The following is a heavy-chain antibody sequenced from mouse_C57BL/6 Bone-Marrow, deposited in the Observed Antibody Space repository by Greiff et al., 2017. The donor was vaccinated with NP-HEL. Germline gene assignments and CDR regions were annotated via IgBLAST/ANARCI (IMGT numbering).Heavy chain of an antibody. CDR1: GFTFSSYG. J-gene: IGHJ3*01. V-gene: IGHV5-6*01. CDR3: ARQDYDRTWFAY. CDR2: ISSGGSYT. D-gene: IGHD2-4*01. Sequence: EVKLVESGGDLVKPGGSLKLSCAASGFTFSSYGMSWVRQTPDKRLEWVATISSGGSYTYYPDSVKGRFTISRDNAKNTLYLQMSSLKSEDTAMYYCARQDYDRTWFAYWGQGTLVTVSA.